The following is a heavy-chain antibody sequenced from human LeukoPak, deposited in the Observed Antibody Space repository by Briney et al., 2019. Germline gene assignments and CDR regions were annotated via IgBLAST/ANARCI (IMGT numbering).Heavy chain of an antibody. CDR1: GGSFSGYY. CDR2: INHSGST. CDR3: ARGGRYCSSTSCYKAPRYFDY. V-gene: IGHV4-34*01. Sequence: PSETLSLTCAVYGGSFSGYYWSWIRQPPGKGLEWSEEINHSGSTNYNPSLKSLVTISVDTSKNQFSLKLSSVTAADTAVYYCARGGRYCSSTSCYKAPRYFDYWGQGTLVTVSS. J-gene: IGHJ4*02. D-gene: IGHD2-2*02.